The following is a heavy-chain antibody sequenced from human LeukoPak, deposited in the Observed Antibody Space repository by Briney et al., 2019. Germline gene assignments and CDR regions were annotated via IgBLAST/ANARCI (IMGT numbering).Heavy chain of an antibody. Sequence: GASVKVSCKASGYTFTSYGISWVRQAPGQGLEWMGWISAYNGNTNYAQKLQGRVTMTTDTSTSTAYMELRSLRSDDTAVYYCASPTWIQLWPTGYYYFDYWGQGTLVTVSS. V-gene: IGHV1-18*01. J-gene: IGHJ4*02. CDR1: GYTFTSYG. D-gene: IGHD5-18*01. CDR3: ASPTWIQLWPTGYYYFDY. CDR2: ISAYNGNT.